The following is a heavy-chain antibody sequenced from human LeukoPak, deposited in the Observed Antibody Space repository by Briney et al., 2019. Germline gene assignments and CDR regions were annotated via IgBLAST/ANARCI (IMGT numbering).Heavy chain of an antibody. Sequence: MASETLSLTCTVSGGSINSGGYSWSWIRQPPGKGLEWIGYIYHSGSTYYNPSLKSRVTMSVDTSKNQFSLKLSSVTAADTAVYYCARWTYYYDSSGYYPKFDPWGQGILVTVSS. D-gene: IGHD3-22*01. CDR2: IYHSGST. V-gene: IGHV4-30-2*01. CDR3: ARWTYYYDSSGYYPKFDP. J-gene: IGHJ5*02. CDR1: GGSINSGGYS.